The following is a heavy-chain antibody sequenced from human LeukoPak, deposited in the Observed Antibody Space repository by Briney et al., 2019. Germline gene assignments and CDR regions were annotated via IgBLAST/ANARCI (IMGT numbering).Heavy chain of an antibody. Sequence: SETLSLTCTVSGGSISSYYWSWIRQPPGKGLEWIGYIYYSGSTNYNPSLKSRVTISVDTSKNQFSLKLSSVTAADTAVYYRARGFREYYFDYWGQGTLVTVSS. CDR2: IYYSGST. CDR1: GGSISSYY. J-gene: IGHJ4*02. D-gene: IGHD3-10*01. V-gene: IGHV4-59*01. CDR3: ARGFREYYFDY.